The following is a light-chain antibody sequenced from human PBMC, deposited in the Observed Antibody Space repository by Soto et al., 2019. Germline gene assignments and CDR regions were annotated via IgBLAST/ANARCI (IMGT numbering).Light chain of an antibody. CDR3: QQFSSYPLT. CDR2: DAS. CDR1: QTVRHNY. V-gene: IGKV3-20*01. Sequence: EFVLTQSPGTLSLSPGYRATLTGMASQTVRHNYLAWYQQKPGQAPRLLIYDASSRATGIPDRFSGGGSGTDFTLTSSRLEPEDFAVYYCQQFSSYPLTFGGGTKVDIK. J-gene: IGKJ4*01.